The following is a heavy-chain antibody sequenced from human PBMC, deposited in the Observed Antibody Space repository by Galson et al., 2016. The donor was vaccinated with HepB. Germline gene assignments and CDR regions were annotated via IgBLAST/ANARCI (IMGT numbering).Heavy chain of an antibody. J-gene: IGHJ5*02. Sequence: SVKVSCKASGTFIYFAFSWVRQAPGQGLEWMGGLIPRLRTPTYAQTFQDRVTITADESTSTAYMELTSLTCEDTAVYYCARDDVETLGFRGLANWFDPWGQGTLVTVSS. D-gene: IGHD3/OR15-3a*01. V-gene: IGHV1-69*13. CDR3: ARDDVETLGFRGLANWFDP. CDR1: GTFIYFA. CDR2: LIPRLRTP.